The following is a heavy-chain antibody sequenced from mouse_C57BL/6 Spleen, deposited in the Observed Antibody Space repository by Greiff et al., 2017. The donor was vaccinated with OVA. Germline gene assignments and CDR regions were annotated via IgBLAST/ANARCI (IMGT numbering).Heavy chain of an antibody. CDR1: GYAFSSSW. D-gene: IGHD1-1*01. Sequence: VQLQQSGPELVKPGASVKISCKASGYAFSSSWMNWVKQRPGKGLEWIGRIYPGDGDTNYNGKFKGKATLTADKSSSTAYMQLSSLTSEDSAVYFCAREKDYNYGRAYWGQGTLVTVSA. V-gene: IGHV1-82*01. CDR2: IYPGDGDT. J-gene: IGHJ3*01. CDR3: AREKDYNYGRAY.